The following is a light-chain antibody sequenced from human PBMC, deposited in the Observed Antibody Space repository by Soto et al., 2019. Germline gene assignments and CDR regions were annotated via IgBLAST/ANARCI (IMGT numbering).Light chain of an antibody. Sequence: EIVMTQSPATLSVSPGERATLSCRASQSVSSNLAWYHQKVGQAPRLLIYDAYTRATGVGARFTGSGSATDFSLTITSLQPEDFGVYYCQQRGKWPSTFGPGTKVDIK. V-gene: IGKV3-11*01. CDR1: QSVSSN. J-gene: IGKJ2*02. CDR3: QQRGKWPST. CDR2: DAY.